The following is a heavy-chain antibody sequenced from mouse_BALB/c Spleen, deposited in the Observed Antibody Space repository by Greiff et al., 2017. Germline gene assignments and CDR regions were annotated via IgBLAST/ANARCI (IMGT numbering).Heavy chain of an antibody. D-gene: IGHD2-2*01. CDR1: GFTFSSYA. Sequence: EVKLMESGGGLVKPGGSLKLSCAASGFTFSSYAMSWVRQSPEKRLEWVAEISSGGSYTYYPDTVTGRFTISRDNAKNTLYLEMSSLRSEDTAMYYCARHGYDVSYYFDYWGQGTTLTVSS. CDR2: ISSGGSYT. CDR3: ARHGYDVSYYFDY. J-gene: IGHJ2*01. V-gene: IGHV5-9-4*01.